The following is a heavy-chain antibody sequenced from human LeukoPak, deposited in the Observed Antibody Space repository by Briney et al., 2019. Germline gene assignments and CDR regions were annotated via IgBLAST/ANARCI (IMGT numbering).Heavy chain of an antibody. CDR3: ARGVYTAMVPFLNWFDP. CDR1: GFTFSSYA. Sequence: GRSLRLSCAASGFTFSSYAMHWVRQAPGKGLEWVAVISYDGSNKYYADSVKGRFTISRDNSKTTLYLQMNSLRAEDTAVYYCARGVYTAMVPFLNWFDPWGQGTLVTVSS. D-gene: IGHD5-18*01. V-gene: IGHV3-30-3*01. CDR2: ISYDGSNK. J-gene: IGHJ5*02.